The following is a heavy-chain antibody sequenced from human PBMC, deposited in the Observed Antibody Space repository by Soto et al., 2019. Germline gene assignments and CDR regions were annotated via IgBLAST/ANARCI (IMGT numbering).Heavy chain of an antibody. CDR2: IRSKPNSYAT. D-gene: IGHD3-22*01. J-gene: IGHJ4*02. Sequence: EVQLVEPGGGLVQPGGSLKLSCAASGFTFSDSAIHWVRQASGKGLEWVGRIRSKPNSYATAYAASLTGRFTISRDDSKKTAYLQMSSLKSEDTAVYYCAIFRGSYHDSSGYYLSRWGQGTLVTVSA. V-gene: IGHV3-73*01. CDR1: GFTFSDSA. CDR3: AIFRGSYHDSSGYYLSR.